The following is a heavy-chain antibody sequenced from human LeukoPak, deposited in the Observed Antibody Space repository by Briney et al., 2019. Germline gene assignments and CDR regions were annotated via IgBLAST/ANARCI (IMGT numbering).Heavy chain of an antibody. CDR1: GYTFRSYG. V-gene: IGHV1-18*01. D-gene: IGHD5-24*01. CDR2: ISPYSDNT. Sequence: ASVKVSCKASGYTFRSYGISWVRQAPGQGLEWMGWISPYSDNTHYARMLQGRVTMTTDTSTSTAYMDLRSLRSDDTAVYYCARDVSPGMATVVGSYWGQGTLVTVSS. J-gene: IGHJ4*02. CDR3: ARDVSPGMATVVGSY.